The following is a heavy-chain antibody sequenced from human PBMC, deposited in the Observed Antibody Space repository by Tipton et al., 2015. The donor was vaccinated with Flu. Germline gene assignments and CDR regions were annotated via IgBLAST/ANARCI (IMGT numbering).Heavy chain of an antibody. CDR2: IHHGGDT. CDR1: GFSITRDYY. Sequence: TLSLTCVVSGFSITRDYYWGWVRQPPGKGLEWIGSIHHGGDTYYNPSLKSRVTMSVDTSKNQFSLNLNSVTAADTAVYYCARSPITMIMFGGLPQPTTSDIWGQGTLVTVSS. J-gene: IGHJ3*02. V-gene: IGHV4-38-2*01. D-gene: IGHD3-16*01. CDR3: ARSPITMIMFGGLPQPTTSDI.